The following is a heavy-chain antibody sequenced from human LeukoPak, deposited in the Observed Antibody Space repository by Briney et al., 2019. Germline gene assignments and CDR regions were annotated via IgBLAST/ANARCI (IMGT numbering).Heavy chain of an antibody. Sequence: GGXXRLSCAASGFTFSSYSMNWVRQAPGKGLEWVSSISSSSSYIYYADSVKGRFTISRDKDKKSLYLQMNSLRAEDTAVYYCARVAKIHYFDYWGQGTLVTVSS. CDR1: GFTFSSYS. CDR2: ISSSSSYI. CDR3: ARVAKIHYFDY. J-gene: IGHJ4*02. V-gene: IGHV3-21*01.